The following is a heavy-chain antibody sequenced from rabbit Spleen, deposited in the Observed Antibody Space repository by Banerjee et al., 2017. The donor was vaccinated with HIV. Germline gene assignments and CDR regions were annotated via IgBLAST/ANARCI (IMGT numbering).Heavy chain of an antibody. CDR1: GLDFSANYW. Sequence: QEQLEESGGDLVKPGASLTLTCKASGLDFSANYWICWVRQAPGKGLEWIACIDVCKSGSTYYASWAKGRFTISKTSSTTVTLQMTSLTAADTATYFCVRDAAGREDFNLWGPGTLVTVS. CDR2: IDVCKSGST. J-gene: IGHJ4*01. D-gene: IGHD4-2*01. V-gene: IGHV1S45*01. CDR3: VRDAAGREDFNL.